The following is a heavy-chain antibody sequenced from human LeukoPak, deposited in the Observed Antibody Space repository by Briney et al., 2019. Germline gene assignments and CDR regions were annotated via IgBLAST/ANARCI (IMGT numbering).Heavy chain of an antibody. CDR3: ARAPYCGGDCSRASDY. V-gene: IGHV4-34*01. Sequence: TPSETLSLTCAVYKGSFTGYYWSWIRQSPGKGLEWIGEINHSGTTNYNASLKSRVTISADTSKNQFSLKLNSVTAADTAVYYCARAPYCGGDCSRASDYWGQGTLVTVSS. CDR2: INHSGTT. CDR1: KGSFTGYY. D-gene: IGHD2-21*02. J-gene: IGHJ4*02.